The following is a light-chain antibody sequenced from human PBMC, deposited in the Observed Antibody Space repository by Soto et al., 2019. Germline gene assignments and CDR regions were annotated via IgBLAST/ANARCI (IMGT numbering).Light chain of an antibody. CDR2: GAS. V-gene: IGKV3-20*01. Sequence: EVVLTQSPVTLSLSPGERATLSCRASQSVGSSYLAWYQQKPGQAPRLLIYGASTRATGIPDRFSGSGSGTDFTLTISRLEPEDFAVYYCQQYGDSPRTFGLGTKVDIK. J-gene: IGKJ1*01. CDR3: QQYGDSPRT. CDR1: QSVGSSY.